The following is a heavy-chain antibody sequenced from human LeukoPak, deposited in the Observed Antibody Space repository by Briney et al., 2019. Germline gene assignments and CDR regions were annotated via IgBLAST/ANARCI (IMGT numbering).Heavy chain of an antibody. CDR2: IYSSGSA. Sequence: SETLSFTCTVSGASINNNFWTWIRQPPGKGLEWIGYIYSSGSANYNPSLKSRVIISGDTSKNQISLNLTSVTAADTAVYFCARHRDYYDTWGHGTLVTVSS. D-gene: IGHD3-22*01. CDR1: GASINNNF. CDR3: ARHRDYYDT. V-gene: IGHV4-59*08. J-gene: IGHJ4*01.